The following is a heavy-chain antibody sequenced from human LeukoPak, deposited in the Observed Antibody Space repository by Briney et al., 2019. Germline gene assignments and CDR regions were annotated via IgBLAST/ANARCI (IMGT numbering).Heavy chain of an antibody. CDR3: ARSSGSPRTFFDY. V-gene: IGHV4-59*01. Sequence: SETLSLTCTVSGGSISSYYWSWIPQPPGKGLEWVGYIFYTGSTNYNPSLKSRVTISVDTSKNQFSLKLSSVTAADTAVYYCARSSGSPRTFFDYWGQGTLVTVSS. CDR1: GGSISSYY. J-gene: IGHJ4*02. D-gene: IGHD1-26*01. CDR2: IFYTGST.